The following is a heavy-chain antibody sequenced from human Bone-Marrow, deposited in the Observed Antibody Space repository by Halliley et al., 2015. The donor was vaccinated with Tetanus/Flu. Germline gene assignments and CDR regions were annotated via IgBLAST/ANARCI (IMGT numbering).Heavy chain of an antibody. J-gene: IGHJ5*02. CDR2: IYYSGTT. CDR1: GGSISSTHY. D-gene: IGHD5-12*01. V-gene: IGHV4-59*11. CDR3: ATSIVATSSGNWFDP. Sequence: TLSLTCSVSGGSISSTHYWSWIRQSPGKGLEWIGYIYYSGTTNYNPSLESRVTISVDTSKNQFSLKLSSMTAADTAVYYCATSIVATSSGNWFDPWGQGTLLTVSS.